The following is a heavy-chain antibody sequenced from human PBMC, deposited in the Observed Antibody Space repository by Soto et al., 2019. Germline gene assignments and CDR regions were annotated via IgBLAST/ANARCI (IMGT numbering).Heavy chain of an antibody. Sequence: QVQLVQSGAEEKKPGASVKVSCKASGYTFTSYAMHWGRQAPGQRLEWMGWINDGNGNTKYSQKFQGRVTITSDTSASTAYKELSSLRSEDTAVYYCARSPGGSSSFVDYWGQGTLVTVSS. J-gene: IGHJ4*02. V-gene: IGHV1-3*05. CDR2: INDGNGNT. CDR3: ARSPGGSSSFVDY. D-gene: IGHD6-6*01. CDR1: GYTFTSYA.